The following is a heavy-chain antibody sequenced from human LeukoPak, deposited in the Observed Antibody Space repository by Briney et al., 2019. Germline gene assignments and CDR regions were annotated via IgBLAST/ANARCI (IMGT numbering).Heavy chain of an antibody. CDR3: ARGPVVPAAIRAYYYYYYGMDV. CDR2: IYSGGST. V-gene: IGHV3-53*01. D-gene: IGHD2-2*02. Sequence: GGSLRLSCAASGFTLSRNYMSWVREAPGKGLEGGSVIYSGGSTYYSDSVTGRFTISRDNSKNTLYLQMNSLRAEDTAVYYCARGPVVPAAIRAYYYYYYGMDVWGQGTTVTVSS. J-gene: IGHJ6*02. CDR1: GFTLSRNY.